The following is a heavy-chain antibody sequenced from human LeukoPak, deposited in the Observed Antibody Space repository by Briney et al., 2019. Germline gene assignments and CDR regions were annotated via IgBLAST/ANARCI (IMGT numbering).Heavy chain of an antibody. V-gene: IGHV3-23*01. CDR1: GFTFSSYS. CDR2: IICSGGST. Sequence: GGSLRLACAASGFTFSSYSMSWVRQAPGKGLEWGSAIICSGGSTYYAASVKGRFTISRDNSKNTLYLQMNRLRAEDTAVYYCEKVPLLGWGQGTLVTVSS. J-gene: IGHJ4*02. CDR3: EKVPLLG. D-gene: IGHD2/OR15-2a*01.